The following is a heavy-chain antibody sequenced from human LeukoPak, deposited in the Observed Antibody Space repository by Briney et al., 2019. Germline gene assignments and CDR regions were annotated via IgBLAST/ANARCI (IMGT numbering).Heavy chain of an antibody. D-gene: IGHD6-6*01. CDR3: ASDYSSSPQGDY. Sequence: GASVKVSCKASGGTFSSYAISWVRQAPGQGLEWMGGIIPIFGTANYAQKFQGRVTITAGESTSTAYMELSSLRSEDTAVYYCASDYSSSPQGDYWGQGTLVTVSS. CDR1: GGTFSSYA. J-gene: IGHJ4*02. CDR2: IIPIFGTA. V-gene: IGHV1-69*13.